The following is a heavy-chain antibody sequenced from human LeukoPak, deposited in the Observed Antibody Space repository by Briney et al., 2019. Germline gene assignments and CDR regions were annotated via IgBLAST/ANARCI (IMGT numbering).Heavy chain of an antibody. J-gene: IGHJ6*03. V-gene: IGHV3-9*01. CDR2: ITWDSGTI. Sequence: PGRSLRLSCEASGFSLGDYAMHWVRQIPGKGLEWVSGITWDSGTIDYAGSVRGRFTIFRDNAKNSLYLQMNTLRPEDTAIYYCAKGKSIASLWYMDVWGKGTTVIVSS. D-gene: IGHD2-2*01. CDR3: AKGKSIASLWYMDV. CDR1: GFSLGDYA.